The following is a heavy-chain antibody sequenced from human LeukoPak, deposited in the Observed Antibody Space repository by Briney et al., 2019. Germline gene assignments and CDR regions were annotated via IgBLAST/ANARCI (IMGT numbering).Heavy chain of an antibody. V-gene: IGHV4-61*02. J-gene: IGHJ5*02. D-gene: IGHD3-10*01. CDR2: IYTSGST. Sequence: SETLSLTCTVSGGSISSGSYYWSWIRQPAGKGLEWIGRIYTSGSTNYNPSLKSQVTISVDTSKNQFSLKLSSVTAADTAVYYCAREALYGSGSYYPNWFDPWGQGTLVTVSS. CDR1: GGSISSGSYY. CDR3: AREALYGSGSYYPNWFDP.